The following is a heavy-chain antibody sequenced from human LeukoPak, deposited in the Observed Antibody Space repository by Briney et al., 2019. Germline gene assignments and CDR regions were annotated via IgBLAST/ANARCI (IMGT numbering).Heavy chain of an antibody. CDR3: ARTTGTTINYGMDV. V-gene: IGHV1-18*04. D-gene: IGHD1-1*01. Sequence: ASVKVSCKASGYTFTSYGISWVRRAPGQGLEWMGWISAYNGNTNYAQKLQGRVTMTTDTSTSTAYMELRSLRSDDTAVYYCARTTGTTINYGMDVWGKGTTVTVSS. CDR1: GYTFTSYG. CDR2: ISAYNGNT. J-gene: IGHJ6*04.